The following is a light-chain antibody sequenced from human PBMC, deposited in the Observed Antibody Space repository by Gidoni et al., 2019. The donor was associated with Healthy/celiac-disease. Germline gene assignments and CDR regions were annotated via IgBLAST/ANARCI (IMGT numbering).Light chain of an antibody. J-gene: IGKJ4*01. V-gene: IGKV1-5*01. Sequence: EIQMTQSPATLSASVGVRVSITCRASQSASTWLAWYQQKPGKVPDLLIYDASNLASGIPSRFSGSGSGTEFTLTISNLQPDDFATYYCQQYNLFPLTFGGGTKVEMK. CDR2: DAS. CDR3: QQYNLFPLT. CDR1: QSASTW.